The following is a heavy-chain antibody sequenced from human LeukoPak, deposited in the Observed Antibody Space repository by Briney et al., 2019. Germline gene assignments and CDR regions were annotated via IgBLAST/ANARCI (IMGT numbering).Heavy chain of an antibody. D-gene: IGHD6-19*01. Sequence: ASVKVSCKASGYTFTGYYMHWVRQAPGQGLEWMGWINPNSGGTNYAQKFQGRVTMTRDTSISTAYMELSRLRSDDTAVYYCAXXLRSXGWERTDAFDIWGQGTXVTVSS. J-gene: IGHJ3*02. CDR1: GYTFTGYY. CDR3: AXXLRSXGWERTDAFDI. V-gene: IGHV1-2*02. CDR2: INPNSGGT.